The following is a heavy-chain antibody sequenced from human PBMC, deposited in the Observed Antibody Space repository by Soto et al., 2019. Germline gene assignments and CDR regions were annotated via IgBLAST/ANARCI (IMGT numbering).Heavy chain of an antibody. D-gene: IGHD2-2*01. CDR2: ISSSSSYI. V-gene: IGHV3-21*01. Sequence: GGSLRLSCAASGFTFSSYSMNWVRQAPGKGLEWVSSISSSSSYIYYADSVKGRFTISRDNAKNSLYLQMNSLRAEDTAVYYCAGVLEQDIVVVPAARRSYYYYGMDVWGQGTTVTVSS. CDR1: GFTFSSYS. CDR3: AGVLEQDIVVVPAARRSYYYYGMDV. J-gene: IGHJ6*02.